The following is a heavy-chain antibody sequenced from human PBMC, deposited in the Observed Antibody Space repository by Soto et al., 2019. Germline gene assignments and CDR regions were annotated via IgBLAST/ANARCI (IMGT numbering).Heavy chain of an antibody. D-gene: IGHD6-13*01. CDR3: ARDSGGRAAPGGFDP. J-gene: IGHJ5*02. V-gene: IGHV1-46*01. CDR2: INPSGGST. CDR1: GYTFTSYY. Sequence: QVQLVQSGAEVKKPGASVKISCKASGYTFTSYYMHWVRQAPGQGLEWMGIINPSGGSTSNAQKLQGRVTMTRDTSTSTVYMELSSLRSEDTAVYYCARDSGGRAAPGGFDPWGQGTLVTVSS.